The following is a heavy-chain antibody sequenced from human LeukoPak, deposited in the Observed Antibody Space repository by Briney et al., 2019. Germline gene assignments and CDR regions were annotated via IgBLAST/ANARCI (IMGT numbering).Heavy chain of an antibody. D-gene: IGHD6-19*01. CDR2: FDPEDGET. J-gene: IGHJ4*02. CDR1: GYTLTELS. CDR3: ATSGYSSGRYDRH. Sequence: ASVKASCKVSGYTLTELSMHWVRQAPGKGLEWMGGFDPEDGETIYAQKFQGRVTMTEDTSTDTAYMELSSLRSEDTAVYYCATSGYSSGRYDRHWGQGTLVTVSS. V-gene: IGHV1-24*01.